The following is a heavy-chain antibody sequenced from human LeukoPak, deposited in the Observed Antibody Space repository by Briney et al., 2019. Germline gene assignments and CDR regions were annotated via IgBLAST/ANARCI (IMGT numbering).Heavy chain of an antibody. D-gene: IGHD3-22*01. CDR3: ARVYYYDSSGYSYYFDY. CDR2: ISGSGGST. Sequence: GGSLRLSCAASGFTFSSYAMSWVRQAPGKGLEWVSAISGSGGSTYYADSVKGRFTISRDNAKNSLYLQMNSLRAEDTAVYYCARVYYYDSSGYSYYFDYWGQGTLVTVSS. J-gene: IGHJ4*02. V-gene: IGHV3-23*01. CDR1: GFTFSSYA.